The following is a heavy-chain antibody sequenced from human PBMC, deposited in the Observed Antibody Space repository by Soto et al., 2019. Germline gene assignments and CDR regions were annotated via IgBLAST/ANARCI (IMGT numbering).Heavy chain of an antibody. J-gene: IGHJ6*02. D-gene: IGHD2-15*01. CDR1: GFTFSSYG. Sequence: QVQLVESGGGVVQPGRSLRLSCEASGFTFSSYGMHWVRQAPGKGLEWVAVISYDGSNKNYADSVKGRFTISRDNSKNTLYLQMNSLRPEDTAVYYCAKSSKGRGSAFQYYYAMDVWGQGTTVTVSS. V-gene: IGHV3-30*18. CDR2: ISYDGSNK. CDR3: AKSSKGRGSAFQYYYAMDV.